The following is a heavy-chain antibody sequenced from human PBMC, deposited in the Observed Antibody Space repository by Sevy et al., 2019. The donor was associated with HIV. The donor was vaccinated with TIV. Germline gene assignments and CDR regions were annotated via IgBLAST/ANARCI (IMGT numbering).Heavy chain of an antibody. Sequence: GGSLRLSCAASGFTFSSYWMSWVRQAPGKGLEWVANIKQDGSEKYYVDSVKGRFTISRDNAKNSLYLRMNSLRAEDTAVYYCARDRGGSLGIYYYYYYMDVWGKGTTVTVSS. CDR1: GFTFSSYW. CDR3: ARDRGGSLGIYYYYYYMDV. CDR2: IKQDGSEK. D-gene: IGHD2-15*01. V-gene: IGHV3-7*01. J-gene: IGHJ6*03.